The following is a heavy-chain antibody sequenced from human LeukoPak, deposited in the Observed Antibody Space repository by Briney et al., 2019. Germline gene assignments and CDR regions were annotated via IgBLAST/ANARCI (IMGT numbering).Heavy chain of an antibody. V-gene: IGHV1-46*01. Sequence: ASVKVSCKASGYTFTGYYMHWVRQAPGQGLEWMGIINPSGGSTSYAQKFQGRVTMTRDMSTGTVYMELSSLRSEDTAVYYCARDGYSYGYYDYWGQGTLITVSS. D-gene: IGHD5-18*01. CDR1: GYTFTGYY. CDR3: ARDGYSYGYYDY. J-gene: IGHJ4*02. CDR2: INPSGGST.